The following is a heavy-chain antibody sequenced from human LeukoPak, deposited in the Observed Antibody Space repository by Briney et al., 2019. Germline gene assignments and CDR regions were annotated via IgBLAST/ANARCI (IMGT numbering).Heavy chain of an antibody. V-gene: IGHV3-15*01. Sequence: GGSLRLSCAASGFTFTNAWMTWVRQAPGKGLVWVGRLKSKTHDETTDYAAPVKGRFTISRDDSKNTVYLQMNSLKTEDTAVYYCTIGAYYYGSDSYRGYYFDYWGQGTLVTVSS. D-gene: IGHD3-10*01. CDR1: GFTFTNAW. CDR3: TIGAYYYGSDSYRGYYFDY. CDR2: LKSKTHDETT. J-gene: IGHJ4*02.